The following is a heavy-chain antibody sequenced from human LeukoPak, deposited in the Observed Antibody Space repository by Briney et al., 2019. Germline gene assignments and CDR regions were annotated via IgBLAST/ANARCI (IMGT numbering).Heavy chain of an antibody. Sequence: ASVTVSCKASGYTFTGYYMHWVRQAPGQGLEWMGWINPNSGGTNYAQKFQGRVTMTRDTSISTAYMELSRLRSDDTAVYYCARGGSSRRNWFDPWGQGTLVTVSS. CDR3: ARGGSSRRNWFDP. D-gene: IGHD6-13*01. J-gene: IGHJ5*02. CDR2: INPNSGGT. V-gene: IGHV1-2*02. CDR1: GYTFTGYY.